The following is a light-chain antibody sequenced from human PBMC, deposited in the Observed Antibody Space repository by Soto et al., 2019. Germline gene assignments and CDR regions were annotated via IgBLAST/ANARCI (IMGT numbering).Light chain of an antibody. Sequence: EIVLTQSPGTLSLSPGERATLSCRASQSVSSIYFAWYQQKPGQAPRLLIYGASSRATGIPDRFSGSGSGTDFTLTISRLEPEDFAVYYCQQFGTSPTSTFGQGTRLEIK. V-gene: IGKV3-20*01. CDR1: QSVSSIY. CDR3: QQFGTSPTST. J-gene: IGKJ5*01. CDR2: GAS.